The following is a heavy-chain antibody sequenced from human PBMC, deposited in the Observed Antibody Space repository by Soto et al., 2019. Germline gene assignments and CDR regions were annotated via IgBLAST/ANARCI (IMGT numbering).Heavy chain of an antibody. CDR1: GFTVSSNY. V-gene: IGHV3-53*01. J-gene: IGHJ4*02. Sequence: PGGSLRLSCAASGFTVSSNYMSWVRQAPGKWLEWVSVTYSGGTTYYADSVKGRFIISRGNSKNTLYLQMNSLRAEDTAVYYCARGPLYSNPDYWGQGTLVTVSS. CDR3: ARGPLYSNPDY. D-gene: IGHD4-4*01. CDR2: TYSGGTT.